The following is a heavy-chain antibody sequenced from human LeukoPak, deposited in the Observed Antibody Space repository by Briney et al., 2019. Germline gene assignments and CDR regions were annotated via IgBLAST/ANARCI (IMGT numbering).Heavy chain of an antibody. Sequence: PSETLSLTCTVSGGSISSYYWSWIRQPPGKGLEWIGYIYYSGSTNYNPSLKSRVTISVDTSKNQFSLKLSSVTAADTAVYYCARVQYYYDSSGYYYDWGQGTLVTVSS. D-gene: IGHD3-22*01. J-gene: IGHJ4*02. CDR2: IYYSGST. CDR1: GGSISSYY. CDR3: ARVQYYYDSSGYYYD. V-gene: IGHV4-59*08.